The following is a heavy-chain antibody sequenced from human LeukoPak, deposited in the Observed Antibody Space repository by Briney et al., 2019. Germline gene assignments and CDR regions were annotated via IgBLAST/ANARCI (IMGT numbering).Heavy chain of an antibody. J-gene: IGHJ3*02. CDR2: ISSSGST. CDR3: ARGPYSYDSSGAFDI. Sequence: SETLSLTCTVSGDSISSGDYYWSWIRQPAGKGLEWIGRISSSGSTNYNPSLKGRVTISGDTSRNQFSLRLTSVTAADTAVYFCARGPYSYDSSGAFDIWGQGTMVTVSS. D-gene: IGHD3-22*01. V-gene: IGHV4-61*02. CDR1: GDSISSGDYY.